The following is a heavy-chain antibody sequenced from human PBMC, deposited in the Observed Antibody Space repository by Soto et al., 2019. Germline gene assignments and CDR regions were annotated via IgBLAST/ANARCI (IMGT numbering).Heavy chain of an antibody. CDR1: GDTFTSYG. V-gene: IGHV1-18*01. Sequence: SVKVSCKAAGDTFTSYGISWVRRAPGQGLEWMGWISAYNGNTNYAQKLEGRVTMTTDTSTSTAYMELRSLRSDDTAVYYCAREGGTQSPDTFIYWGQGTMVTVSS. D-gene: IGHD3-16*01. CDR2: ISAYNGNT. CDR3: AREGGTQSPDTFIY. J-gene: IGHJ4*02.